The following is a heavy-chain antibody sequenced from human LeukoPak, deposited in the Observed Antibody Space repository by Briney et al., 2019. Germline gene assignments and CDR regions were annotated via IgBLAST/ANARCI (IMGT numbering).Heavy chain of an antibody. V-gene: IGHV1-69*13. CDR2: IIPIFGTA. Sequence: SVKVSCKASGGTFSSYAISWVRQAPGQGLEWMGRIIPIFGTANYAQKFQGRVTITADESTSTAYMELSSLRSEDTALYYCARAVPGDAFHIWGQGTMVAVSS. D-gene: IGHD1-14*01. J-gene: IGHJ3*02. CDR1: GGTFSSYA. CDR3: ARAVPGDAFHI.